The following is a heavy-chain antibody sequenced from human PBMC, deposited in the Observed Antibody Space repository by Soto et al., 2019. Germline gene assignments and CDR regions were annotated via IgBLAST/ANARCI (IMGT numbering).Heavy chain of an antibody. Sequence: QVQLVQSGAEVKKPGASVKVSCKASGYTFTSYAMHWVRQAPGQRLEWMGWINDGNGNTKYSQKFQGRVTITRNTPASTAYMDLSSLRSEDTAVYYCASDVGATDYWGQGTLVTVSS. D-gene: IGHD1-26*01. V-gene: IGHV1-3*01. CDR3: ASDVGATDY. J-gene: IGHJ4*02. CDR1: GYTFTSYA. CDR2: INDGNGNT.